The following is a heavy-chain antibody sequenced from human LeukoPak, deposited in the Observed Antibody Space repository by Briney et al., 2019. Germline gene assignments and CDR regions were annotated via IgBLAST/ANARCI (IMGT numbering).Heavy chain of an antibody. Sequence: SETLSLTCTVSGGSISSGGYYWSWIRQHPGEGLEWIGYIYYSGSTYYNPSLKSRVTISVDTSKNQFSLKLNSVTAADTAVYYCARDVWGRGAFDIWGQGTMVTVSS. D-gene: IGHD7-27*01. CDR1: GGSISSGGYY. CDR3: ARDVWGRGAFDI. V-gene: IGHV4-31*03. CDR2: IYYSGST. J-gene: IGHJ3*02.